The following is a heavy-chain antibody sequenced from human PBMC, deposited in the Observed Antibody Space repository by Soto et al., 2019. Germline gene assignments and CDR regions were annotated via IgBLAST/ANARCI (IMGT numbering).Heavy chain of an antibody. CDR2: IKQDGSEK. CDR1: GFTFSSYW. D-gene: IGHD3-10*01. CDR3: AKLSGVVRGGTGSANDY. V-gene: IGHV3-7*01. J-gene: IGHJ4*02. Sequence: EVQLVESGGGLVQPGGSLRLSCAASGFTFSSYWMSWVRQAPGKGLEWVANIKQDGSEKYYADSVKGRFTISRDNSKNTLYLQMNSLRAEDTAVYYCAKLSGVVRGGTGSANDYWGQGTLVTVSS.